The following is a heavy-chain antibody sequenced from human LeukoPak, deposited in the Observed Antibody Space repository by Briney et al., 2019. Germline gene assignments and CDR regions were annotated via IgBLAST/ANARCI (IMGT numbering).Heavy chain of an antibody. Sequence: SETLSLTCAVYGGSFSGYYWSWIRQPPGKGLKWIGEINHSGSTNYNPSLKSRVTISVDTSKNQFSLKLSSVTAADTAVCYCARNYYYDSSGYYLFDYWGQGTLVTVSS. D-gene: IGHD3-22*01. CDR3: ARNYYYDSSGYYLFDY. CDR2: INHSGST. CDR1: GGSFSGYY. J-gene: IGHJ4*02. V-gene: IGHV4-34*01.